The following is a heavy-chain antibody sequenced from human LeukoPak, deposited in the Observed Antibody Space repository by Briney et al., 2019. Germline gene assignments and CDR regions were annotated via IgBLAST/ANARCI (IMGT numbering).Heavy chain of an antibody. J-gene: IGHJ4*02. V-gene: IGHV4-61*01. D-gene: IGHD6-13*01. CDR2: IYYSGSA. Sequence: SETLSLTCTVSGGSVSSGNYYWSWIRQPPGKGLEWIGYIYYSGSAIYNPSLKSRVTMSVDMSKNQFSLKLSSLTAADTAVYYCARDSAGLRYWGQGTLVTVSS. CDR3: ARDSAGLRY. CDR1: GGSVSSGNYY.